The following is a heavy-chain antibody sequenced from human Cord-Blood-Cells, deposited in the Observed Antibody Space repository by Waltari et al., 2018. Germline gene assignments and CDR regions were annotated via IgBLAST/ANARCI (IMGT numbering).Heavy chain of an antibody. D-gene: IGHD5-12*01. V-gene: IGHV1-8*01. CDR3: ARGSVATIDY. CDR2: MNPNSGNT. Sequence: RYDINRVRQATGQGLEWMGWMNPNSGNTGYAQKFQGRVTMTRNTSISTAYMELSSLRSEDTAVYYCARGSVATIDYWGQGTLVTVSS. CDR1: RYD. J-gene: IGHJ4*02.